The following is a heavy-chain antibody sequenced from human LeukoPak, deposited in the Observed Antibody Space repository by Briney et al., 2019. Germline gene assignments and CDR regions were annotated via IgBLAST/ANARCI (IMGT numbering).Heavy chain of an antibody. CDR1: GGSISSSSYY. Sequence: PSETLSLTCTVSGGSISSSSYYWGWIRQPPGKGLEWIGSIYYSGSTYYNPSLKSRVTISVDKSKNQFSLKLSSVTAADTAVYYCASGSTGVFDYWGQGTLVTVSS. CDR2: IYYSGST. CDR3: ASGSTGVFDY. D-gene: IGHD1-14*01. J-gene: IGHJ4*02. V-gene: IGHV4-39*07.